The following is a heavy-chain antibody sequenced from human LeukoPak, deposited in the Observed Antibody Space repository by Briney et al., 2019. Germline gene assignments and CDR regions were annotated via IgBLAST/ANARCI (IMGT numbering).Heavy chain of an antibody. J-gene: IGHJ4*02. D-gene: IGHD3-3*01. CDR1: GFTFTNYW. CDR3: ARLREIPVFGVVTKSTSYFDY. V-gene: IGHV3-7*01. Sequence: GGSLRLSCAASGFTFTNYWMSWVRQAPGKGLEFVANIKQDRSEKYYVDSVKGRFTISRDNAKNSLYLQMNSLRAEDTAVYYCARLREIPVFGVVTKSTSYFDYWGQGTLVTVSS. CDR2: IKQDRSEK.